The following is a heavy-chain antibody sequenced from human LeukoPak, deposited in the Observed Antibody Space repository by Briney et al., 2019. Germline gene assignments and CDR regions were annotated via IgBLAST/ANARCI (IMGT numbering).Heavy chain of an antibody. CDR1: GFTFSSYA. J-gene: IGHJ4*02. V-gene: IGHV3-30-3*01. CDR2: ISYDGSNK. D-gene: IGHD4-17*01. Sequence: GGSLRLSCAASGFTFSSYAMHWVRQAPGKGLEWVAVISYDGSNKYYADSVKGRFTISGDNSKNTLYLQMNSPRAEDTAVYYCVIGVGNLMTTVCTAVFDYWGEGTRVTVSS. CDR3: VIGVGNLMTTVCTAVFDY.